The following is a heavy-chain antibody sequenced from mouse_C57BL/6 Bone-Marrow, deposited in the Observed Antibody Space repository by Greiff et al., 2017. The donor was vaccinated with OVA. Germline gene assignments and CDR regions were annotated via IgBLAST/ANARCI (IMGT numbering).Heavy chain of an antibody. CDR2: IDPSDSET. J-gene: IGHJ1*03. D-gene: IGHD1-1*01. CDR1: GYTFTSYC. CDR3: ATVISAIVDWYFDV. V-gene: IGHV1-52*01. Sequence: QVQLQQPGAELVRPGSSVKLSCKASGYTFTSYCMHWVKQRPIQGLEWIGNIDPSDSETNYNQKFKDKATLTVDKSSNTAYLQLSSLTSEDSAVYCCATVISAIVDWYFDVWGTGTTVTVSS.